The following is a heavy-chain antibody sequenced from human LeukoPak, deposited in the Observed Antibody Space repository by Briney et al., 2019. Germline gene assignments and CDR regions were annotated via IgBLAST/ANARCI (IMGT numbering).Heavy chain of an antibody. CDR1: GYTLTELS. V-gene: IGHV1-24*01. D-gene: IGHD2-8*01. Sequence: ASVKVSCKVSGYTLTELSMHWARQAPGKGLEWMGGFDPEDGETIYAQKFQGRVTMTEDTSTDTAYMELSSLRSEDTAVYYCATSGYCTNGVCYPHYGMDVWGQGTTVTVSS. CDR2: FDPEDGET. CDR3: ATSGYCTNGVCYPHYGMDV. J-gene: IGHJ6*02.